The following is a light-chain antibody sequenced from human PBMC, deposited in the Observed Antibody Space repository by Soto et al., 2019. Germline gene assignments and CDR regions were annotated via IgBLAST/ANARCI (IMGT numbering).Light chain of an antibody. Sequence: ILMTQSTATLSLPPGERATLSCTASQSLSSNLAWYQQKVGQPPRLLIYAASTRATGIPARFTGSESGTEFTLTITSLQSEDCAVDYGQVYRNSPVTFGGGTKVDIK. CDR2: AAS. CDR3: QVYRNSPVT. V-gene: IGKV3-15*01. J-gene: IGKJ4*01. CDR1: QSLSSN.